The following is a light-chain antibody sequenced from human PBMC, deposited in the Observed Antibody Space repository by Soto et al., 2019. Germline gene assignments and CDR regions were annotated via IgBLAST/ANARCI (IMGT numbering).Light chain of an antibody. V-gene: IGKV1-5*03. CDR3: QHYNSYSEA. CDR2: KAS. CDR1: QTISSW. J-gene: IGKJ1*01. Sequence: DIQMTHSPSTLSGSLVGRVTITVRASQTISSWLAWYQQKPGKAPKLLIYKASTLKSGVPSRFSGSGSGTEFTLTISSLQPDDFATYYCQHYNSYSEAFGQGTKVDIK.